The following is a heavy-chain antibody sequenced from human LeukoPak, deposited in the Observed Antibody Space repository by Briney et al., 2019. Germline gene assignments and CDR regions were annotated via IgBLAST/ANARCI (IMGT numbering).Heavy chain of an antibody. V-gene: IGHV1-3*01. CDR3: ARGKPMVRGVIASDYYYGMDV. CDR1: GYTFTSYA. Sequence: ASVKVSCTASGYTFTSYAMHWVRQAPGQRLEWMGWINAGNGNTKYSQKFQGRVTITRDTSASTAYMELSSLRSEDTAVYYCARGKPMVRGVIASDYYYGMDVWGKGTTVTVSS. J-gene: IGHJ6*04. CDR2: INAGNGNT. D-gene: IGHD3-10*01.